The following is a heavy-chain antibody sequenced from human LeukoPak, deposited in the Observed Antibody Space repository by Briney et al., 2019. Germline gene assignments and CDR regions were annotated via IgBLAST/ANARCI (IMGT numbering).Heavy chain of an antibody. CDR3: ARGGTDLGYCSSTSCFDY. V-gene: IGHV1-18*01. D-gene: IGHD2-2*01. J-gene: IGHJ4*02. Sequence: ASVKVSCKASGYTLTSYGISWVRQAPGQGLEWMGWISAYNGNTNYAQKLQGRVTMTTDTSTSTAYMELRGLRSDDTAVYYCARGGTDLGYCSSTSCFDYWGQGTLVTVSS. CDR2: ISAYNGNT. CDR1: GYTLTSYG.